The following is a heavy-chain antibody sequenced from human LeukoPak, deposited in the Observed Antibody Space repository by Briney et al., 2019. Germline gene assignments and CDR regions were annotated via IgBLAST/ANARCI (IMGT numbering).Heavy chain of an antibody. V-gene: IGHV4-59*08. CDR3: ARASPNWNPPDY. CDR1: GASLSGFY. CDR2: IYNSGST. J-gene: IGHJ4*02. Sequence: PSETLSLTCTVSGASLSGFYWSWLRQPPGKGLEWIGYIYNSGSTDYNPSLKSRVTISEDTSNNQFSLKLNFVTAADTAVYYCARASPNWNPPDYWGQGTLVTVSS. D-gene: IGHD1-1*01.